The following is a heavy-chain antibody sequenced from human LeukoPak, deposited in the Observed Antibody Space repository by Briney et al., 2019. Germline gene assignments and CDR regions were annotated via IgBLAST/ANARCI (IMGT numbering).Heavy chain of an antibody. J-gene: IGHJ4*02. CDR2: ISGNSGTI. CDR1: GFTLDDYA. Sequence: PGGSLRLSCAASGFTLDDYAMHWVRQVPGKGLEWVSGISGNSGTIAYADSVKGRFTISRDNAMNSLYLQMNSLRLEDTALYYCAKARAVAGRPLDYWGQGTRVTVSS. CDR3: AKARAVAGRPLDY. V-gene: IGHV3-9*01. D-gene: IGHD6-19*01.